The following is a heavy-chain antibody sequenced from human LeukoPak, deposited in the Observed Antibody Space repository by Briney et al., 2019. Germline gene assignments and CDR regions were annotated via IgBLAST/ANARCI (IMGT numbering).Heavy chain of an antibody. CDR3: ARGDCSATSCYYFDY. CDR1: GFSFSGHY. J-gene: IGHJ4*02. Sequence: GGSLRLSCAASGFSFSGHYMSWIRQAPGKGLEWVSYISSTITTIYYADSVKGRFTISRDNAKNSLYFQMSSLRAEDTAVYYCARGDCSATSCYYFDYWGQGTLVTVSS. D-gene: IGHD2-2*01. CDR2: ISSTITTI. V-gene: IGHV3-11*04.